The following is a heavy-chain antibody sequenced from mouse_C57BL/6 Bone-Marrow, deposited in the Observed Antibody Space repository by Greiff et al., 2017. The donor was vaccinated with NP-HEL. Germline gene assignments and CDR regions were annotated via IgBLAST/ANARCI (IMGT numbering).Heavy chain of an antibody. CDR3: ARGEWLLRSFDY. V-gene: IGHV14-3*01. D-gene: IGHD1-1*01. J-gene: IGHJ2*01. Sequence: EVQGVESVAELVRPGASVKLSCTASGFNIKNTYMHWVKQRPEQGLEWIGRIDPANGNTKYAPKFQGKATITADTSSNTAYLQLSSLTSEDTAIYYCARGEWLLRSFDYWGQGTTLTVSS. CDR2: IDPANGNT. CDR1: GFNIKNTY.